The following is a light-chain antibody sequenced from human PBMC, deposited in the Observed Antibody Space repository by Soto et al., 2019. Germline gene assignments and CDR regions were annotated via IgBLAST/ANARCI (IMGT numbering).Light chain of an antibody. CDR3: SSYTHATTVV. V-gene: IGLV2-14*03. CDR2: NVN. J-gene: IGLJ3*02. CDR1: SSDVGGRDF. Sequence: QSVLTQVAAVSGSPGQSITISCTGTSSDVGGRDFVSWYQQHPGKAPKLIIYNVNYRPSGVSDRFSGSKSGNTASLTISGLQADDEANYYCSSYTHATTVVFGGGTKLTVL.